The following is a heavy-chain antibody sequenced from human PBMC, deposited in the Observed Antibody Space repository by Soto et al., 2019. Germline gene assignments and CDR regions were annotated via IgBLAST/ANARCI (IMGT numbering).Heavy chain of an antibody. CDR3: ATGIGY. J-gene: IGHJ4*02. CDR1: GITFSDSW. CDR2: IKSKRDGGTT. V-gene: IGHV3-15*07. Sequence: DVQLVESGGDLVKPGGSLRLSCAASGITFSDSWMNWVRQAPGKGLEWVGRIKSKRDGGTTDFAAPVKGRFSISRDDSKSTVYLQMNSLATEYTAMYYCATGIGYWGQGTLVTVSS.